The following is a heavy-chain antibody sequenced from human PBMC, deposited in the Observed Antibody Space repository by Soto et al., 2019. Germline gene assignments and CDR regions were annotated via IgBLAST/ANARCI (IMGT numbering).Heavy chain of an antibody. V-gene: IGHV3-15*01. D-gene: IGHD2-2*01. CDR1: GFTFSNAW. CDR2: IKSKTDGGTT. CDR3: TRAGYGSGCSSTSCYLLNYYYYYYMDV. J-gene: IGHJ6*03. Sequence: TGGSLRLSCAASGFTFSNAWMSWVRQAPGKGLEWVGRIKSKTDGGTTDYAAPVKGRFTISRDDSKSTAYLQMNSLKTEDTAVYYCTRAGYGSGCSSTSCYLLNYYYYYYMDVWGKGTTVTVSS.